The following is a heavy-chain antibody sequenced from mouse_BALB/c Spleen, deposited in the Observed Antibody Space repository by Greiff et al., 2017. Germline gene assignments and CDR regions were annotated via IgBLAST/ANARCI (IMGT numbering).Heavy chain of an antibody. CDR2: IWSGGST. CDR1: GFSLTSYG. Sequence: QVQLQQSGPGLVQPSQSLSITCTVSGFSLTSYGVHWVRQSPGKGLEWLGVIWSGGSTDYNAAFISRLSISKDNSKSQVFFKMNSLQANDTAIYYCARNEDDYDHAMDYWGQGTSVTGSS. J-gene: IGHJ4*01. CDR3: ARNEDDYDHAMDY. D-gene: IGHD2-4*01. V-gene: IGHV2-2*02.